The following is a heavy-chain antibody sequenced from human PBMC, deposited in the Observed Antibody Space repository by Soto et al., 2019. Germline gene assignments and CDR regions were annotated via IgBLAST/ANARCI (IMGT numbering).Heavy chain of an antibody. CDR2: ISYDGSNK. V-gene: IGHV3-30-3*01. CDR1: GFTFSSYA. CDR3: ARGATRSDFDY. D-gene: IGHD3-16*01. J-gene: IGHJ4*02. Sequence: QVQLVESGGGVVQPGRSLRLSCAASGFTFSSYAMHWVRQAPGKGLEWVAVISYDGSNKYYADSVKGRFTISRDNSKNTLYLQMNSLRAEDTAVYYCARGATRSDFDYWGRGTLVTVSS.